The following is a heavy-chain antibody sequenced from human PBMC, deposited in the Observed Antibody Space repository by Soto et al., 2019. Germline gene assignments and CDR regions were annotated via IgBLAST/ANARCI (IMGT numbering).Heavy chain of an antibody. CDR1: GYSFTSYW. Sequence: PGESLKISCKGSGYSFTSYWSGWVRQMAGKGLEWMGIIYPGDSDTRYSPSFQGQVTISADKSISAAYLQWSSLKASDTAMYYCATSHRSSLTFYYHGVDVWGQGTTVTVSS. CDR3: ATSHRSSLTFYYHGVDV. D-gene: IGHD2-2*01. J-gene: IGHJ6*02. V-gene: IGHV5-51*01. CDR2: IYPGDSDT.